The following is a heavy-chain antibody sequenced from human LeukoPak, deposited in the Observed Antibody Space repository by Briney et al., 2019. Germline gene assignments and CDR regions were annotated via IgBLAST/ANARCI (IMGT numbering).Heavy chain of an antibody. Sequence: SQTLSLTCTVSGGSISSGDYYWSWIRQPPGKGLEWIGYIYYSGSTYYNPSLKSRITISVDTSKNQFSLKLSSVTAADTAVYYCARDLLNEGNHLDYWGQGTLVTVSS. J-gene: IGHJ4*02. CDR1: GGSISSGDYY. CDR3: ARDLLNEGNHLDY. V-gene: IGHV4-30-4*01. D-gene: IGHD4-23*01. CDR2: IYYSGST.